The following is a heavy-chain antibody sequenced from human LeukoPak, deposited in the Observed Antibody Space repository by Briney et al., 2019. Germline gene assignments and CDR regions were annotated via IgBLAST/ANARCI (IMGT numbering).Heavy chain of an antibody. D-gene: IGHD5-12*01. Sequence: GGSLRLSYAASGFTFSSYGMHWVRQAPGKGLEWVAVIWYDGSNKYYADSVKGRFTISRDNSKNTLYLQMNSLRAEDTAVYYCARDTRGYSGYDLGLWGQGTVVTVS. CDR3: ARDTRGYSGYDLGL. J-gene: IGHJ4*02. V-gene: IGHV3-33*01. CDR2: IWYDGSNK. CDR1: GFTFSSYG.